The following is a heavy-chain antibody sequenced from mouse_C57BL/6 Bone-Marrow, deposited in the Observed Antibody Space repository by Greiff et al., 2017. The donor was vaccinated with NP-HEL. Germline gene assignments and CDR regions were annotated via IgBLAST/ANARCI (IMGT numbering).Heavy chain of an antibody. Sequence: QVQLQQPGAELVKPAASVKLSCKASGYTFTSYWMQWVKQRPGQGLEWIGEIDPSASYTNYNHKFKGKATLTVDTSSSTADMQLSSLTSEDSAVYYCARFITTVVGGDYFDYWGQGTTLTVSS. D-gene: IGHD1-1*01. CDR2: IDPSASYT. V-gene: IGHV1-50*01. CDR1: GYTFTSYW. CDR3: ARFITTVVGGDYFDY. J-gene: IGHJ2*01.